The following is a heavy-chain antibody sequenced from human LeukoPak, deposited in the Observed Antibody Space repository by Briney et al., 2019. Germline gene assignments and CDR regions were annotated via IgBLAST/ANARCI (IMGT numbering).Heavy chain of an antibody. CDR2: IYSGGST. Sequence: GGSLRLSYAASWLTLSSNYMSWVRQAPGKGLDWVSVIYSGGSTYYADSVKGRFTISRDNSKNTVYLQMNSLRAEDTAVYYCAREYDVWGQGTQVTVSS. CDR1: WLTLSSNY. D-gene: IGHD3-16*01. V-gene: IGHV3-53*05. J-gene: IGHJ4*02. CDR3: AREYDV.